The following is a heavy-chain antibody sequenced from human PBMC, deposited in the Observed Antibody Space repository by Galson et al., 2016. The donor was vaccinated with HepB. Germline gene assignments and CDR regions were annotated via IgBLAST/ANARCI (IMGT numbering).Heavy chain of an antibody. CDR1: GFVFSSFG. V-gene: IGHV3-23*01. J-gene: IGHJ4*02. CDR2: ISTRRTT. CDR3: AKERRVRRIFDH. D-gene: IGHD1-1*01. Sequence: SLRLSCAASGFVFSSFGLSWVRQAPGKGLEWVARISTRRTTHYSASVQGRFTISRDNSNNTLYLQMNGLRAEDTAVYYCAKERRVRRIFDHWGQGTLLTVSS.